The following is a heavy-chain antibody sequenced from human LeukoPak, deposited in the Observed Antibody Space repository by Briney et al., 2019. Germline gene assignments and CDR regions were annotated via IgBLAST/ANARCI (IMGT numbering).Heavy chain of an antibody. J-gene: IGHJ4*02. CDR1: GGSFSGYY. V-gene: IGHV4-34*01. D-gene: IGHD3-10*01. CDR2: INHSGST. CDR3: ARRLGWFGELFDY. Sequence: TSSETLSLTCAVYGGSFSGYYWSWIRQPPGKGLEWIGEINHSGSTNYNPPLKSRVTISVDTSKNQFSLKLSSVTAADTAVYYCARRLGWFGELFDYWGQGTLVTVSS.